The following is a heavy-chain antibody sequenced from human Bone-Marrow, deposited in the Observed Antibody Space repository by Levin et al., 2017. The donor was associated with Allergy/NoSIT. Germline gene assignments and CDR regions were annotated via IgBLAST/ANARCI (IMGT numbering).Heavy chain of an antibody. V-gene: IGHV4-39*01. CDR2: IYFSGNT. CDR3: ASGTIVEAGTWVRFDM. J-gene: IGHJ3*02. CDR1: GASISNINYY. D-gene: IGHD6-19*01. Sequence: SETLSLICSVSGASISNINYYWGWVRQPPGKGLEWIGSIYFSGNTYDNPSLKSRVIMSVDTSKNQFSLKLTSVTATDTAMYYCASGTIVEAGTWVRFDMWGQGTMVTVSS.